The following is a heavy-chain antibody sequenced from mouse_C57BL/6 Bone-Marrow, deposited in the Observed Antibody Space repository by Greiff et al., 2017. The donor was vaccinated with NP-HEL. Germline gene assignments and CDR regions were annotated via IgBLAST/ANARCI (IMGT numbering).Heavy chain of an antibody. CDR3: ARYYYGSSAFDY. J-gene: IGHJ2*01. CDR2: IDPNSGGT. Sequence: QVQLQQPGAELVKPGASVKLSCQASGYTFTSYLMHWVKQRPGRGLEWIGRIDPNSGGTKYNEKFKSKATLTVDKPSSTAYMQLNSLTAEDSAVYEWARYYYGSSAFDYWGQGTTRTVAS. CDR1: GYTFTSYL. D-gene: IGHD1-1*01. V-gene: IGHV1-72*01.